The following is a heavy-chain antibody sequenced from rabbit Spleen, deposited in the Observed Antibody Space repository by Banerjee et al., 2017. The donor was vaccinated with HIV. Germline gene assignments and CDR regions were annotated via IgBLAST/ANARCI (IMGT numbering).Heavy chain of an antibody. J-gene: IGHJ4*01. CDR1: GIDFSSNYW. D-gene: IGHD7-1*01. CDR3: ARDLVTAIGWNFAL. V-gene: IGHV1S45*01. Sequence: QEQLVESGGGLVKPGGTLTLTCKASGIDFSSNYWMCWVRQAPGKGLEWITCINIATGKSVYASWVSGRFIMSRTSSTTVTLQMTSLTAADTATYFCARDLVTAIGWNFALWGPGTLVTVS. CDR2: INIATGKS.